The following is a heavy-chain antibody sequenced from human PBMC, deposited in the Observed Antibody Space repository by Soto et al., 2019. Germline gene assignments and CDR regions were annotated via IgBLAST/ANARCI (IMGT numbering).Heavy chain of an antibody. CDR1: GFTFSSYA. Sequence: EVQLVESGGGLVQPGGSLRLSCAASGFTFSSYAMHWVRQAPGKGLEYVSAITSNGGSTYYANSVKGRFTISRDNFKNTRYLQTGCLSAGDMAVDYCARALVGGVYDYWGQGTLDPVSS. CDR2: ITSNGGST. J-gene: IGHJ4*02. V-gene: IGHV3-64*01. CDR3: ARALVGGVYDY. D-gene: IGHD2-8*02.